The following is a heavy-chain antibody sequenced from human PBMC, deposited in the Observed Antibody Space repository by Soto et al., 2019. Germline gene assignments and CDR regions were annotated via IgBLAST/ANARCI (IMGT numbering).Heavy chain of an antibody. CDR1: GGSISSYY. CDR2: IYYSGST. Sequence: GPGPETPSETLSLTCTVSGGSISSYYWSWIRQPPGKGLEWIGYIYYSGSTNYNPSLKSRVTISVDTSKNQFSLKLSSVTAANTAVYYCARSQSLRWLQLTGAFDIWGQGTMVTVSS. D-gene: IGHD5-12*01. CDR3: ARSQSLRWLQLTGAFDI. V-gene: IGHV4-59*01. J-gene: IGHJ3*02.